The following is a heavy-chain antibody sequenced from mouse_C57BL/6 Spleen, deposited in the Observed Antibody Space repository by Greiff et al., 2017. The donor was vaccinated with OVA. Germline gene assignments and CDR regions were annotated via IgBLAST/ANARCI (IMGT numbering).Heavy chain of an antibody. D-gene: IGHD1-1*02. CDR1: GYAFTNYL. Sequence: VQLKESGAELVRPGTSVKVSCKASGYAFTNYLIEWVKQRPGQGLEWIGVINPGSGGTNYNEKFKGKATLTADKSSSTAYMQLSSLTSEDSAVYYCAREGGGDWFAYWGQGTLVTVSA. V-gene: IGHV1-54*01. CDR2: INPGSGGT. CDR3: AREGGGDWFAY. J-gene: IGHJ3*01.